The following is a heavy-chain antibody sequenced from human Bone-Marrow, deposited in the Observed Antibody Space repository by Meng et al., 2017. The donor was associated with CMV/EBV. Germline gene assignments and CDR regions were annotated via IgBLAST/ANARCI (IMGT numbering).Heavy chain of an antibody. D-gene: IGHD2/OR15-2a*01. J-gene: IGHJ2*01. CDR3: ARKPNHVGGYYYFDL. Sequence: SETLSLTCTVSGYSISSGYYWGWIRQPPGKGLEWIGSIYHSGSTYYNPSLKSRVTISVDTSKNQFSLKLSSVTAADTAVYYCARKPNHVGGYYYFDLWGRGTLVTVSS. CDR2: IYHSGST. V-gene: IGHV4-38-2*02. CDR1: GYSISSGYY.